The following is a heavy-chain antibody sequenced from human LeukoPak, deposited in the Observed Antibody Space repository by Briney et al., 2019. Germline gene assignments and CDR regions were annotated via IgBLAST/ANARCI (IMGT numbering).Heavy chain of an antibody. V-gene: IGHV3-23*01. D-gene: IGHD1-26*01. Sequence: PGGSLRLSCAASGFTYSSYAMSWVRQAPGKGLEWVSAISGSSGSTYYADSVKGRFTNSRDNSKNTLYLQMSSLRAEDTAVYYCAKTMGAIDHDYWGQGTLVTVSS. J-gene: IGHJ4*02. CDR3: AKTMGAIDHDY. CDR2: ISGSSGST. CDR1: GFTYSSYA.